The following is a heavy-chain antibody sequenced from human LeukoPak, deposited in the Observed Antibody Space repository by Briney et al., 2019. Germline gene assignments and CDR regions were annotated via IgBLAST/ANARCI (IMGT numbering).Heavy chain of an antibody. D-gene: IGHD3-16*01. J-gene: IGHJ4*02. CDR2: IYSGGST. Sequence: GGSLRLSCAASGFTVSSNYMSWVRQAPGKGLEWVSVIYSGGSTYYADSAKGRFTISRDNSKNTLSLQMNSLRAGDTAVYYCAKEVSNGGVFDSWGQGTLVTVSS. CDR3: AKEVSNGGVFDS. V-gene: IGHV3-53*01. CDR1: GFTVSSNY.